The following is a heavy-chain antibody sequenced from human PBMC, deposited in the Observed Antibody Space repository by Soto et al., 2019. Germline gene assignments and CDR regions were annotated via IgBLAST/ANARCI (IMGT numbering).Heavy chain of an antibody. CDR1: GFTFSSHG. CDR2: VWYDGSDK. CDR3: ARGSGYYTPYYYYYMDV. Sequence: GGSLRLSCSASGFTFSSHGMHWVRQAPGKGLEWVALVWYDGSDKYYADSVKGRISISRDNSKNTLYLQMNSLRAEDTAVYYCARGSGYYTPYYYYYMDVWGKGTTVTVSS. V-gene: IGHV3-33*01. D-gene: IGHD3-3*01. J-gene: IGHJ6*03.